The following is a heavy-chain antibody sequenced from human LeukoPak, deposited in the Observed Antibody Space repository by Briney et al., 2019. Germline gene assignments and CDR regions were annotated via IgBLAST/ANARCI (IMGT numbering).Heavy chain of an antibody. V-gene: IGHV3-15*01. CDR1: GFTFSNAW. Sequence: GGSLRLSCAATGFTFSNAWMSWVRQAPGKGLEWVGRIKSKTDGGTTDYAAPVKGRFTISRDDSKNTLYLQMNSLKTEDTAVYYCAKDRLVGATGWFDPWGQGTLVTVSS. J-gene: IGHJ5*02. CDR2: IKSKTDGGTT. D-gene: IGHD1-26*01. CDR3: AKDRLVGATGWFDP.